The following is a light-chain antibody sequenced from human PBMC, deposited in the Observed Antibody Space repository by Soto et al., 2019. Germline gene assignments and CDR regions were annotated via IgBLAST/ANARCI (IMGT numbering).Light chain of an antibody. J-gene: IGLJ1*01. CDR3: NSYTSRSTYV. CDR2: EVT. CDR1: TSDVGNYNY. V-gene: IGLV2-14*01. Sequence: QSALTQPASVSGSPGQSITISCTGTTSDVGNYNYVSWHQHHPGKAPKLMIYEVTNRPSGVSNRFSGSKSGNTASLTISGLQAEDEADYYCNSYTSRSTYVFGTGTKVTVL.